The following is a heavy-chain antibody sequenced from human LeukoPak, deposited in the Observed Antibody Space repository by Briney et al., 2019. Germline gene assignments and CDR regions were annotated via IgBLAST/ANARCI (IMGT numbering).Heavy chain of an antibody. D-gene: IGHD3-10*01. CDR2: ISAYNGNT. CDR1: GYTFTSYG. CDR3: ARENYGSGIYYYYYGMDV. Sequence: ASVKVSCKASGYTFTSYGISWVRQAPRQGLEWMGWISAYNGNTNYAQKLQGRVTMTTDTSTSTVYMELRSLRSDDTAVYYCARENYGSGIYYYYYGMDVWGQGTTVTVSS. V-gene: IGHV1-18*01. J-gene: IGHJ6*02.